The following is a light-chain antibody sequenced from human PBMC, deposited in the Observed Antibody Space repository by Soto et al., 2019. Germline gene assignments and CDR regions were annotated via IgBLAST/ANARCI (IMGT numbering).Light chain of an antibody. CDR3: ASWDDSLDVVV. CDR2: RNT. J-gene: IGLJ2*01. Sequence: QSVLTQPPSASGTPGQRVTISCSGSTSNIGSDTVNWYQQLPGTAPKLLIYRNTQRPLGVPDRFSGSKSGASASLAISGLQSEDEADYYCASWDDSLDVVVFGGGTKLPS. CDR1: TSNIGSDT. V-gene: IGLV1-44*01.